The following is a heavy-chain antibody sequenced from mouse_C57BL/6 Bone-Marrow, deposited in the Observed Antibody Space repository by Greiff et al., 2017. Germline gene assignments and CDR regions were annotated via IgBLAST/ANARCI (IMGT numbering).Heavy chain of an antibody. J-gene: IGHJ2*01. CDR1: GYTFTGYW. Sequence: QVQLKESGAELMKPGASVKLSCTATGYTFTGYWIEWVKQRPGQGLDWIGSINPSSGYTKYNQKFKDKATLIADKSSSPAYMQLSSLTAEAAAFYYCAKRNDGDYWGQGTTLTVSS. D-gene: IGHD1-2*01. CDR2: INPSSGYT. CDR3: AKRNDGDY. V-gene: IGHV1-7*01.